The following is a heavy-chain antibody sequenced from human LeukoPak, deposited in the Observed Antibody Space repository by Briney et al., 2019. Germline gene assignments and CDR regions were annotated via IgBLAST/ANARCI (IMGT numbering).Heavy chain of an antibody. D-gene: IGHD6-19*01. CDR1: GFTVSSNY. Sequence: GGSLRLSCAASGFTVSSNYMSWVRQAPGKGLEWVSVIYSGGSTYYADSVKGRFTISRDNSKNTLYLQMDSLKTEDTAVYYCTTNSSGWYVYYYYYMDVWGKGTTVTVSS. CDR3: TTNSSGWYVYYYYYMDV. V-gene: IGHV3-53*01. CDR2: IYSGGST. J-gene: IGHJ6*03.